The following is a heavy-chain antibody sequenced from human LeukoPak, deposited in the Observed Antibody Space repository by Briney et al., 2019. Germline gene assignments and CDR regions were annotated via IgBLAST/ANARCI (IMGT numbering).Heavy chain of an antibody. CDR1: GFTFDDYA. Sequence: PGRSLRLSCAASGFTFDDYAMHWVRQAPGKGLEWVSGISWNSGSIGYADSVKGRFTMSRDNAKNSLYLQMNSLRAEDMALYYCARGTWSGYYPIGGYFDYWGQGTLVTVSS. CDR3: ARGTWSGYYPIGGYFDY. CDR2: ISWNSGSI. J-gene: IGHJ4*02. D-gene: IGHD3-3*01. V-gene: IGHV3-9*03.